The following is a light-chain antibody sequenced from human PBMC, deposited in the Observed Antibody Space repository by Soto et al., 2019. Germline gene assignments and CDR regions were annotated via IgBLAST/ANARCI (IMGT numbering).Light chain of an antibody. CDR3: QHYDNLPLT. CDR2: AAS. Sequence: DIQMTQSPSSLSASVGDRVTITCRTSQSISTYLNWYQQKPGKAPKLLIYAASSLQTGVPSRFSGSGSRTHFSLSINNLQPEDVGTYFCQHYDNLPLTFGGGTTVDIK. V-gene: IGKV1-33*01. CDR1: QSISTY. J-gene: IGKJ4*01.